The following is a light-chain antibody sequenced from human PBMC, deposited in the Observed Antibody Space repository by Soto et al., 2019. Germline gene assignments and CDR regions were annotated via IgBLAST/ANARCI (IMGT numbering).Light chain of an antibody. V-gene: IGKV3-20*01. J-gene: IGKJ2*01. CDR1: QSVGSAY. Sequence: EIVLTQSPGSLSLSPGERATISCRASQSVGSAYLAWYQQKPGQAPRLLIYGASSRDTGIPDRFSGSGSGTDFTLSISRLEPEDFAAYYCQQDGGSQYTFGQGTKLEIK. CDR3: QQDGGSQYT. CDR2: GAS.